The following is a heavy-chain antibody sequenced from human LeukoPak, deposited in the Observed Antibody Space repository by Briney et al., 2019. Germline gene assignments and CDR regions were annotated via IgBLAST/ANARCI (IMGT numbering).Heavy chain of an antibody. V-gene: IGHV4-4*07. Sequence: AETLSLTCTVSGGSISSYYWSWIRQPAGKGLEWIGRIYTSGSTNYNPSLKSRVTMSVDTSKNQFSLKLSSVTAADTAVYYCARDLEQYDYVWGSYRPRGAFDIWGQGTLVTVSS. CDR3: ARDLEQYDYVWGSYRPRGAFDI. CDR1: GGSISSYY. J-gene: IGHJ4*02. CDR2: IYTSGST. D-gene: IGHD3-16*02.